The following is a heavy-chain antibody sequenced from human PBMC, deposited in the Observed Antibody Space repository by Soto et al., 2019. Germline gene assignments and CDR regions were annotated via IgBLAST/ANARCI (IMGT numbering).Heavy chain of an antibody. D-gene: IGHD2-15*01. J-gene: IGHJ6*02. V-gene: IGHV1-69*12. CDR2: IIPIFGTA. CDR1: GGTFSSYA. CDR3: ARADCSGGSCYRKEGRRYYYYGMDV. Sequence: QVQLVQSGAEVKKPGSSVKVSCKASGGTFSSYAISWVRQAPGQGLEWMGGIIPIFGTANYAQKFQGRATITADESTSTSYLALSSLRSEDTAVYYCARADCSGGSCYRKEGRRYYYYGMDVWGQGTTVTVSS.